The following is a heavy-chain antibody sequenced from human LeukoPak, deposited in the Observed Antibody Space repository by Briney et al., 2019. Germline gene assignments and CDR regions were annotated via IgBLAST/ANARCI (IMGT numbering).Heavy chain of an antibody. D-gene: IGHD4-17*01. CDR1: GASISSYY. V-gene: IGHV4-59*01. Sequence: SETLSLTCTVSGASISSYYWSWIRQPPGKGLEWIGYIFYSGSTLYNPTLQSRVTISVDTSKNQFSLKLTSVTAADTAFYYCARGGLYGDHWYFDLWGRGTLLTVSS. J-gene: IGHJ2*01. CDR3: ARGGLYGDHWYFDL. CDR2: IFYSGST.